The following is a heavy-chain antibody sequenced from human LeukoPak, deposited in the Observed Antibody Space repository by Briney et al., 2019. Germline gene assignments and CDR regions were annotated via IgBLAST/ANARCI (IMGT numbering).Heavy chain of an antibody. J-gene: IGHJ4*02. CDR2: IKSKTDGETT. CDR3: TTDKTFHYGSESYPFDY. CDR1: GFTFSNAW. D-gene: IGHD3-10*01. V-gene: IGHV3-15*01. Sequence: MTGGSLRLSCAASGFTFSNAWMSWVRQAPGKGLEWVGRIKSKTDGETTDYAAPVKGRFTISRDDSKNTLYLQMNSLKPEDTAVYYCTTDKTFHYGSESYPFDYWGQGTLVTVSS.